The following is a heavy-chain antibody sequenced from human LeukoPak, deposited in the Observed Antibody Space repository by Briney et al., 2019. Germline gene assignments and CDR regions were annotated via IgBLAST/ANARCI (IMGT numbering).Heavy chain of an antibody. V-gene: IGHV3-43*01. Sequence: GGSLRLSCATSGFTFDGYTMHWVRQAPGKGLEWVSLISSDGGSTNYADSVKGRFTISRDNSKNSLYLQMNSLRAEDTAVYYCARVLEVVAATPFDYWGRGTLVTVSS. CDR2: ISSDGGST. J-gene: IGHJ4*02. D-gene: IGHD2-15*01. CDR3: ARVLEVVAATPFDY. CDR1: GFTFDGYT.